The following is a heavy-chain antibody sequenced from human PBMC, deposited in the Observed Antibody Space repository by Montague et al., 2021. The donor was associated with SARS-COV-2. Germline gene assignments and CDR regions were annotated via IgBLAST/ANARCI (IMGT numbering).Heavy chain of an antibody. CDR1: GGSIANSHKY. Sequence: SETLSLTCTVSGGSIANSHKYWGWVRQPPGKGLEWVGYALYTGRXXSXXXXQXRVFISVDTSKNQVSLKLSSVTAADTAVYYCARDTFYYGSDSYYVDTFDMWGQGTMVTVSS. D-gene: IGHD3-10*01. CDR2: ALYTGRX. CDR3: ARDTFYYGSDSYYVDTFDM. J-gene: IGHJ3*02. V-gene: IGHV4-61*05.